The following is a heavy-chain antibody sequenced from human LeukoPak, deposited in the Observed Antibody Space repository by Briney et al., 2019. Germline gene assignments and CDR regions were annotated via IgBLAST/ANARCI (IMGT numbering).Heavy chain of an antibody. V-gene: IGHV3-64*01. CDR3: ARDWAGAVRWYFDL. CDR2: ISHNGGST. Sequence: GGSLRLSCAASGFTFSSYAMHWVRQAPGKGLEYVSAISHNGGSTYYANSVKGRFTTSRDNSKNTLYLQMGSLREEDMAVYYCARDWAGAVRWYFDLWGRGTLVTVSS. D-gene: IGHD3-16*01. J-gene: IGHJ2*01. CDR1: GFTFSSYA.